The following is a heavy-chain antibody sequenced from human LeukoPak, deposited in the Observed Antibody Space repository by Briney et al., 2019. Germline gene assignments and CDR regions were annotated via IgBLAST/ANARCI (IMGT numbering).Heavy chain of an antibody. Sequence: GGSLRLSCVASGFTFSDYSMNWVRQAPAKGLEWVSYITTSSSTIYYADSVKGRFTTSRDNAKNSLFLQMNSMRDEDTAVYYCAKSSVTSNSFDIWGQGTMVTVSS. J-gene: IGHJ3*02. CDR3: AKSSVTSNSFDI. CDR1: GFTFSDYS. V-gene: IGHV3-48*02. CDR2: ITTSSSTI. D-gene: IGHD4-17*01.